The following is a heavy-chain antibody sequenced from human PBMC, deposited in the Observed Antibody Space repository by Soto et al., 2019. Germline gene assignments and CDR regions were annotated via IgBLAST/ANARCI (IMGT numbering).Heavy chain of an antibody. Sequence: KPSETLSLTCAVSGGSLTSGTYSWNWIRQPPGKGLEWIGYIFPSGTTYYNPSLKSRVSISIDVSKNQFSLNLRSLTAADTAVYYCARGREFDSWGKGTLVTVSS. V-gene: IGHV4-30-2*01. CDR3: ARGREFDS. J-gene: IGHJ4*02. CDR2: IFPSGTT. CDR1: GGSLTSGTYS.